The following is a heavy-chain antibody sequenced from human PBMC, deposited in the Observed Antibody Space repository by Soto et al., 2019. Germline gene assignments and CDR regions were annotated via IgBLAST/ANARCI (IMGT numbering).Heavy chain of an antibody. CDR3: AKLWGYYFES. V-gene: IGHV3-53*01. CDR2: IYTRGST. Sequence: GSLRLSCAASGFSVNNNYTTWVRQTPGRRPEWVAVIYTRGSTHYADFATGRFTFSRDNSKNTLYLQMNSLRPEDTAVYYCAKLWGYYFESWGPGTLVTVS. CDR1: GFSVNNNY. D-gene: IGHD2-21*01. J-gene: IGHJ4*02.